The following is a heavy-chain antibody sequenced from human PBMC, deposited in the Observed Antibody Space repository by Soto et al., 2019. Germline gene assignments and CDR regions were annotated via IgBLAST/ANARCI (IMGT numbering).Heavy chain of an antibody. CDR1: GFTFSSYA. D-gene: IGHD2-15*01. CDR2: ISYDGSNK. Sequence: QVQLVESGGGVVQPGRSLRLSCAASGFTFSSYAMHWVRQAPGKGLEWVAVISYDGSNKYYADSVKGRFTISRDNSKNTLYLQMNSLRAEDTAVYYCARDLIKSQRYCSGGSCYSGGGYYYYYYGMDVWGQGTTVTGSS. J-gene: IGHJ6*02. V-gene: IGHV3-30-3*01. CDR3: ARDLIKSQRYCSGGSCYSGGGYYYYYYGMDV.